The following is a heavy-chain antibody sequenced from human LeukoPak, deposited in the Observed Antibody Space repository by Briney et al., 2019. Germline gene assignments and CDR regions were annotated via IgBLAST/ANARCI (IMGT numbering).Heavy chain of an antibody. CDR1: GFTFSSYG. D-gene: IGHD6-19*01. J-gene: IGHJ4*02. CDR3: ALGGYSSGWYYFDY. V-gene: IGHV3-33*01. CDR2: IWYDGSNK. Sequence: PGGSLRLSCAASGFTFSSYGMHWVRQAPGKGLEWVAVIWYDGSNKYYADSVKGRFTISRDNSKNTLYPQMNSLRAEDTAVYYCALGGYSSGWYYFDYWGQGTLVTVSS.